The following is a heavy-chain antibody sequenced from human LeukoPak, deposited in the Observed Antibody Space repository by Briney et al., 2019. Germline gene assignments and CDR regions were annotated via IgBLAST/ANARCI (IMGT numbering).Heavy chain of an antibody. CDR2: INPNSGGT. D-gene: IGHD6-13*01. CDR1: GYPFSSCG. V-gene: IGHV1-2*02. CDR3: ARLGSSSWAIDY. Sequence: GASVKVSCKTFGYPFSSCGINWVRQAPGQGLEWMGWINPNSGGTNYAQKFQGRVTMTRDTSISTAYMELSRLRSDDTAVYYCARLGSSSWAIDYWGQGTLVTVSS. J-gene: IGHJ4*02.